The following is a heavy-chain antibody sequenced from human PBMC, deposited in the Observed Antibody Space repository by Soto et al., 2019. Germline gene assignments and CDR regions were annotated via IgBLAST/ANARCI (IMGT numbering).Heavy chain of an antibody. Sequence: SETLSLTCTVSGGSISSSSYYWGWIRQPPGKGLECVESIYYSGSTYYNPSLKSQVTISVDTSKNQFSLKLSSVTAADTAVYYCARLSSSWYAFDIWGQGTMVTVSS. CDR3: ARLSSSWYAFDI. CDR2: IYYSGST. J-gene: IGHJ3*02. V-gene: IGHV4-39*01. CDR1: GGSISSSSYY. D-gene: IGHD6-13*01.